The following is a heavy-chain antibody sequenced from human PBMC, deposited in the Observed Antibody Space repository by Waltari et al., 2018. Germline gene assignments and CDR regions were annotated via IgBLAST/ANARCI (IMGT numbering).Heavy chain of an antibody. D-gene: IGHD3-10*02. V-gene: IGHV5-10-1*03. CDR3: ARRVVREPFDH. CDR1: GYSFTDYW. CDR2: IDPRDSST. J-gene: IGHJ4*02. Sequence: EVQLVQSGAEVKKPGESLRISCTGSGYSFTDYWILWVRQMPGKGLEWGARIDPRDSSTVYNSSFQGHVTVSADKSISTAYLQWSSLKASDTAMYFCARRVVREPFDHWGQGTLVTVSS.